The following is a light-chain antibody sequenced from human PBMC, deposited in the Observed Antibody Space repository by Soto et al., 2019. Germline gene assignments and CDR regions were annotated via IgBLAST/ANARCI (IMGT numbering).Light chain of an antibody. CDR3: QQSYGSPRA. CDR2: AAS. Sequence: DIQMTQSPSSLSASLGDRVTITCRASQTIGSSLNWYQQKPGKAPNLLIYAASTLPTGVPSRFSGSGSGTEFTSTIRSLQPEDFATYCCQQSYGSPRAFGQGTKVESK. CDR1: QTIGSS. J-gene: IGKJ1*01. V-gene: IGKV1-39*01.